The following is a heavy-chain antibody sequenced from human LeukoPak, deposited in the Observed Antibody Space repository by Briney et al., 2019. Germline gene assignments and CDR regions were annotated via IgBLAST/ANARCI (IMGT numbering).Heavy chain of an antibody. CDR2: INWNGGST. D-gene: IGHD3-22*01. V-gene: IGHV3-20*04. J-gene: IGHJ3*02. CDR1: GFTFDDYG. CDR3: ARDHYYDSSGYYGHAFDI. Sequence: GGSLRLSCAASGFTFDDYGMSWVRQAPGKGLEWVSGINWNGGSTGYADSVKGRFTISRDNAKNSLYLQMNSLRAEDTALYYCARDHYYDSSGYYGHAFDIWGQGTMVTVSS.